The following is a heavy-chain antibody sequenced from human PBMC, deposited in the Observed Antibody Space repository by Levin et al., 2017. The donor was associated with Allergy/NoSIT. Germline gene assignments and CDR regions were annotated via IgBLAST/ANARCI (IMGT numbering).Heavy chain of an antibody. CDR2: IYYSGST. Sequence: SSETLSLTCSVSGGSISSDSGDYSWSWIRQPPGQGLEWIGYIYYSGSTYSNPSLKSRVTISLDTSKNHFSLKLDSVTAADTAVYHCARLHCSTTSCYLDQWGQGALVTVSS. CDR3: ARLHCSTTSCYLDQ. D-gene: IGHD2-2*01. J-gene: IGHJ4*02. CDR1: GGSISSDSGDYS. V-gene: IGHV4-30-4*01.